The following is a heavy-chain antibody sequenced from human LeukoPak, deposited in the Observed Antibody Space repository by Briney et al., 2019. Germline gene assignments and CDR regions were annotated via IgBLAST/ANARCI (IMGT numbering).Heavy chain of an antibody. CDR1: GFTFSSYA. V-gene: IGHV3-23*01. CDR2: ISGSGGST. J-gene: IGHJ5*02. CDR3: ANQGPFIVVVPAVPGPWFDP. D-gene: IGHD2-2*01. Sequence: PGGSLRLSCAASGFTFSSYAMSWVRQAPGKGLEWVSAISGSGGSTYYADSVKGRFTISRDNSKNTLYLQMNSLRAEDTAVYYCANQGPFIVVVPAVPGPWFDPWGQGTLVTVSS.